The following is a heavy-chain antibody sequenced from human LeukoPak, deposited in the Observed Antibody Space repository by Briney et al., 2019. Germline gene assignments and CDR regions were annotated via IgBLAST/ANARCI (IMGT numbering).Heavy chain of an antibody. CDR3: ARGLWFGDENPPYFDY. V-gene: IGHV4-59*08. Sequence: RASETLSLTCTVSGGSISSYYWSWIRQPPGKGLEWIGYIYYSGSTNYNPSLKSRVTISVDTSKNQFSLKLSSVTAADTAVYYCARGLWFGDENPPYFDYWGQGTLVTVSS. CDR2: IYYSGST. CDR1: GGSISSYY. J-gene: IGHJ4*02. D-gene: IGHD3-10*01.